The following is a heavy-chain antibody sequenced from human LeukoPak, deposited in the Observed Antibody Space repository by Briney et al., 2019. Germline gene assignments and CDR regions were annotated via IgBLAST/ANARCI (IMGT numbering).Heavy chain of an antibody. Sequence: PSETLSLTCAVYGGSSSGYYWSWIRQPPGKGLEWIGEINHSGSTNYNPSLKSRVTISVDTSKNQFSLKLSSVTAADTAVYYCARANYYDSSGGHLTTLDYWGQGTLVTVSS. J-gene: IGHJ4*02. CDR2: INHSGST. D-gene: IGHD3-22*01. CDR3: ARANYYDSSGGHLTTLDY. V-gene: IGHV4-34*01. CDR1: GGSSSGYY.